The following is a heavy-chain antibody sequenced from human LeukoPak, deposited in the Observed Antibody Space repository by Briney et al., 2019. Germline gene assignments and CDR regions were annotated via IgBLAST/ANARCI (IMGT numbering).Heavy chain of an antibody. D-gene: IGHD3-10*01. CDR3: AREWDNYGSGPNWFDP. CDR1: GDSVSSNSAA. CDR2: TYYRSKWYN. Sequence: SQTLSLTCTISGDSVSSNSAAWNWIRQSPSRGLEWLGRTYYRSKWYNDYAVSVKSRITINPDTSKNQFSLQLNSVTPEDTAVYYCAREWDNYGSGPNWFDPWGQGTLVTVSS. V-gene: IGHV6-1*01. J-gene: IGHJ5*02.